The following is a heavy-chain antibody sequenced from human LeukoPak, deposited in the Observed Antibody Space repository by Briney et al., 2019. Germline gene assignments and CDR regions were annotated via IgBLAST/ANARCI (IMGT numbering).Heavy chain of an antibody. D-gene: IGHD3-16*01. CDR1: GFTFSNYW. V-gene: IGHV3-7*01. Sequence: GGSLRLSCAVSGFTFSNYWMSWVRQAPGKGLEWVANINEDGRERYYVDSVKGRFTISRDNAKNSLYLQTNSLRAEDTAVYYCARFGSQGMGELLTHWGQGTLVTVSS. CDR2: INEDGRER. J-gene: IGHJ4*02. CDR3: ARFGSQGMGELLTH.